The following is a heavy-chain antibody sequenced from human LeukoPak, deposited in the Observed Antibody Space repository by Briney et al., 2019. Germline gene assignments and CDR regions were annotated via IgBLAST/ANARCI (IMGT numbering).Heavy chain of an antibody. CDR1: GFTFSSYW. D-gene: IGHD3-10*01. Sequence: GGSLRLSXAASGFTFSSYWMHWVRQAPGEGLVWVSRINSDGSSTSYADSVKGRFTISRDNAKNTLYLQMNSLRAEDTAVYYCARDLRLWFGESPFDYWGQGTLVTVSS. V-gene: IGHV3-74*01. CDR2: INSDGSST. J-gene: IGHJ4*02. CDR3: ARDLRLWFGESPFDY.